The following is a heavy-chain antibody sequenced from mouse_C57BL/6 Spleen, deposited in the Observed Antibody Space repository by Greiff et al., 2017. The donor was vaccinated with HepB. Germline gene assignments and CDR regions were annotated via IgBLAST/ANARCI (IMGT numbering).Heavy chain of an antibody. CDR3: AIIYYYGSSPWYFDY. V-gene: IGHV5-6*02. Sequence: DVKLVESGGDLVKPGGSLKLSCAASGFTFSSYGMSWVRQTPDKRLEWVATISSGGSYTYYPDSVKGRFTISRDNAKNTLYLQMSSLKSEDTAMYYCAIIYYYGSSPWYFDYWGQGTTLTVSS. CDR2: ISSGGSYT. CDR1: GFTFSSYG. D-gene: IGHD1-1*01. J-gene: IGHJ2*01.